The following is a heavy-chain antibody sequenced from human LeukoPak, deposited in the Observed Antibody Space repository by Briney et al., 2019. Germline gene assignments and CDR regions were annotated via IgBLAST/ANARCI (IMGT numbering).Heavy chain of an antibody. CDR3: ARVVDTATDYDYGMDV. J-gene: IGHJ6*04. CDR2: MIPIFGTA. Sequence: SPNVSCMASLGTFTGYALSTVPQAPGQGLEWMGRMIPIFGTATYTQKFQGRVAITAHETTSTAYMELSRVRSEDTAVYYCARVVDTATDYDYGMDVWGEGTTVTVSS. CDR1: LGTFTGYA. V-gene: IGHV1-69*01. D-gene: IGHD5-18*01.